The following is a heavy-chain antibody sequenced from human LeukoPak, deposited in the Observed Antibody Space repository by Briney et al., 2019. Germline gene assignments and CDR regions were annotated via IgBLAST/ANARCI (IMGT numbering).Heavy chain of an antibody. CDR2: LLSEGSGGTA. CDR1: GLTFKDAW. Sequence: PGGSLRLSCAVSGLTFKDAWMSWVRQAPGKGLEWVGRLLSEGSGGTAHYAAPVKGRFTISRDDSRNAIFLQMNGLKIDDTGVYYCAHVGSAPWRLTSWGQGTLVTVPS. J-gene: IGHJ4*01. D-gene: IGHD1-26*01. V-gene: IGHV3-15*01. CDR3: AHVGSAPWRLTS.